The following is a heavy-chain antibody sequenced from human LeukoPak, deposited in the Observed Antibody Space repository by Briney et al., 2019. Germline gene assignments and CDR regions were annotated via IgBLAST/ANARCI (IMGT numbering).Heavy chain of an antibody. J-gene: IGHJ4*02. CDR1: GFSFSIYA. CDR2: VSHDRRTQ. CDR3: ARAIVGTENFDY. D-gene: IGHD5-12*01. Sequence: GGSLRLSCAASGFSFSIYAMHWVRQAPSKGLEWVAVVSHDRRTQYYTDSLKGRFTISRDNSKNTLYLQMNGLRTDDTAVYYCARAIVGTENFDYWGQGTLVTVSS. V-gene: IGHV3-30*10.